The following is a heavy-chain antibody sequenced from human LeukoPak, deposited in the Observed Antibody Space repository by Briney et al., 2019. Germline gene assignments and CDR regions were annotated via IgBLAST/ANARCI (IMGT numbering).Heavy chain of an antibody. CDR1: GYTFTSYY. J-gene: IGHJ6*03. CDR3: ARDRHNWNDPTQYMDV. V-gene: IGHV1-46*01. Sequence: ASVKVSCKASGYTFTSYYMHWVRQAPGQGLEWMGIINPSGGSTSHAQKFQGRVTMTRDTSTSTVYMELSSLRSEDTAVYYCARDRHNWNDPTQYMDVWGKGTTVTVSS. CDR2: INPSGGST. D-gene: IGHD1-20*01.